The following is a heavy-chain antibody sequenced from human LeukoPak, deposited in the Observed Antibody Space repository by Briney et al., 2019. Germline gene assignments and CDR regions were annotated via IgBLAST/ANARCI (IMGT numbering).Heavy chain of an antibody. CDR2: INWNSGNI. CDR3: AKHSPIDY. J-gene: IGHJ4*02. CDR1: GFTFDDYA. V-gene: IGHV3-9*01. Sequence: GGSLRLSCAASGFTFDDYAMHWVRQAPGKGLEWVSGINWNSGNIAYADSVQGRFTISRDNAKTSLYLQMNSLRAEDTALYYCAKHSPIDYWGQGTLVIVSS.